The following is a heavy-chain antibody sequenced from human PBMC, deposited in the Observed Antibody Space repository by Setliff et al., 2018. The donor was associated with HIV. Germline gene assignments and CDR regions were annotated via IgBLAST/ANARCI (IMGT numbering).Heavy chain of an antibody. CDR1: GYTFTSYP. V-gene: IGHV1-46*01. Sequence: ASVKVSCKASGYTFTSYPMHWVRQAPGQGLEWMGVINTSGGSAGYAQKVQGRVTMTTDTSTNTAYMELRSLRSDDTAVYYCARDEQYQLLLDYWGQGTLVTVSS. D-gene: IGHD2-2*01. J-gene: IGHJ4*02. CDR3: ARDEQYQLLLDY. CDR2: INTSGGSA.